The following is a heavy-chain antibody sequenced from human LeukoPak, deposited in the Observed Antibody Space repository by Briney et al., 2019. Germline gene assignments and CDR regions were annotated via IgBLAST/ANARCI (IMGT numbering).Heavy chain of an antibody. D-gene: IGHD3-10*01. V-gene: IGHV3-48*03. CDR1: GFTFSSYE. Sequence: PGGSLRLSCAASGFTFSSYEMNWVRQAPGKGLEWLSYITTSGSTIYYADSVKGRFTVSRDNAKNSLYLQMNSLRAEDTAVYYCARWIYGSGGKRYFDSWGQGTLVTVSS. CDR2: ITTSGSTI. J-gene: IGHJ4*02. CDR3: ARWIYGSGGKRYFDS.